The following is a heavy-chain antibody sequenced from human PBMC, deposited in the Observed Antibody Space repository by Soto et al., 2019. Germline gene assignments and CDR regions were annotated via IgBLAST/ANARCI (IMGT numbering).Heavy chain of an antibody. CDR2: IWHHGGNK. CDR3: VSDETQLERRPSYGKDV. V-gene: IGHV3-33*01. J-gene: IGHJ6*02. Sequence: QMQLEESGGGVVQPGRSLRLSCVASGFTFSHYGMHWVRQAPGKGLEWVAVIWHHGGNKYYADSVKVRFTISRDNARNTLYLQMDSLRGEDTGVYYCVSDETQLERRPSYGKDVWGRGTTVIVSS. D-gene: IGHD1-1*01. CDR1: GFTFSHYG.